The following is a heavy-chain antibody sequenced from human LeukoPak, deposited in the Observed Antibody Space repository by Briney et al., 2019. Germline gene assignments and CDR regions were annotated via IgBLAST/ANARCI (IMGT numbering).Heavy chain of an antibody. J-gene: IGHJ5*02. CDR1: GGSITRYY. Sequence: SETLSLTCTVSGGSITRYYWSWIRQPPGKGLEWLGYIYASGTTNYNPSLKSRVTISVGTSKNQFSLKLSSVTAADTAVYYCARHSSVVRGWFDPWGQGTLVTVSS. D-gene: IGHD2-15*01. V-gene: IGHV4-4*09. CDR2: IYASGTT. CDR3: ARHSSVVRGWFDP.